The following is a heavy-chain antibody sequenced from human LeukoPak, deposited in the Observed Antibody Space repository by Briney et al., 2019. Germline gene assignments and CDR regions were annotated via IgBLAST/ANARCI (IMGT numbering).Heavy chain of an antibody. J-gene: IGHJ5*02. Sequence: GASVKVSCKASGYTCTSYGISWVRQAPGQGLEWMGWISAYNGNTNYAQKLQGRVTMTTDTSTSTAYMVLRSLRSDDTAVYYCARAGRGSTSWGWFDPWGQGTLVTVSS. D-gene: IGHD2-2*01. V-gene: IGHV1-18*01. CDR3: ARAGRGSTSWGWFDP. CDR2: ISAYNGNT. CDR1: GYTCTSYG.